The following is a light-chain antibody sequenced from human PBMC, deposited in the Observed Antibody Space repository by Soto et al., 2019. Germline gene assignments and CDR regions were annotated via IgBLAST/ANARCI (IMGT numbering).Light chain of an antibody. V-gene: IGKV3-15*01. Sequence: EIVMTQSPATLSVSPGERATLSCRASQSVSDKSAWYQQKPGQAPRLLIFGASTRATGIPARFSGSGSGTDFTLTISSLEPEDFAVYYCQQYVSSPWAFGQGTKVDIK. J-gene: IGKJ1*01. CDR1: QSVSDK. CDR3: QQYVSSPWA. CDR2: GAS.